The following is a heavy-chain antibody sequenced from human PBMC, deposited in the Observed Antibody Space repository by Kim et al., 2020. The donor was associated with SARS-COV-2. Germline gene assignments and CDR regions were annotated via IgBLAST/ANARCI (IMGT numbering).Heavy chain of an antibody. V-gene: IGHV4-34*01. CDR2: INHSGST. CDR1: GGSFSGYY. CDR3: ARERLGHTVTTLDY. Sequence: SETLSLTCAVYGGSFSGYYWSWIRQPPGKGLEWIGEINHSGSTNYNPSLKSRVTISVDTSKNQFSLKLSSVTAADTAVYYCARERLGHTVTTLDYWGQGTLVTVSS. D-gene: IGHD4-17*01. J-gene: IGHJ4*02.